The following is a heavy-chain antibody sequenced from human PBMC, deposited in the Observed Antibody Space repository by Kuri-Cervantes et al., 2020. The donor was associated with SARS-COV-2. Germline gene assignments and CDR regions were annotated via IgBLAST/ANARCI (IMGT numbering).Heavy chain of an antibody. J-gene: IGHJ3*02. CDR2: INPNTGDT. V-gene: IGHV1-2*02. D-gene: IGHD3-16*01. CDR1: ENTFRGYY. CDR3: ARWRGGTDAFDI. Sequence: ASVKVSCKASENTFRGYYIHWVRQAPGQGLEWMGWINPNTGDTKYAQKFQGRVTMTRDMSISTGYMELSSLRSEDTAVYYCARWRGGTDAFDIWGQGTMVTVSS.